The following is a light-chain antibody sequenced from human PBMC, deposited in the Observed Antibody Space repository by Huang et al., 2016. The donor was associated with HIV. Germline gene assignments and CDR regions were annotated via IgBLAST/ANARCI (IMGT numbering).Light chain of an antibody. V-gene: IGKV3-11*01. CDR2: DAS. CDR1: QSVRSY. Sequence: EIVLTQSPATLSLSPGERATLSCRASQSVRSYLAWYQQKPGKAPRLLIYDASNRATGLPARFSGSGSGSGTDFTLTISSLEPEDFAVYYCQQRSNWLTFGGGTKVEIK. CDR3: QQRSNWLT. J-gene: IGKJ4*01.